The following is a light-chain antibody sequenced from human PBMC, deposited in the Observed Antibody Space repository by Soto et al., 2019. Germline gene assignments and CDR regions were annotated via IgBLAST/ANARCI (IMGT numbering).Light chain of an antibody. Sequence: EIVLTQSPGTLSLSPGERATLSCRASQSVSSSYLAWYQQRPGQAPSLLIHGASSRATGIPDRFSGSGSGTEFTLTISRLEPEDFAVYYCQQYGSSPRRFGQGTKVEIK. J-gene: IGKJ1*01. CDR1: QSVSSSY. CDR2: GAS. V-gene: IGKV3-20*01. CDR3: QQYGSSPRR.